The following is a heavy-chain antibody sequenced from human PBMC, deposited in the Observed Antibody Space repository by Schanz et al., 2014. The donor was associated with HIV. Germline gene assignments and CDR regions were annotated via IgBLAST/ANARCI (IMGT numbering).Heavy chain of an antibody. CDR2: ISYDGSNK. D-gene: IGHD1-20*01. CDR1: GFTFSNYG. Sequence: VQLLESGGGLVQPGGSLRLSCAASGFTFSNYGMHWVRQAPGKGLEWVAVISYDGSNKYYADSVKGRFTISRDNSKNTLNLQMNSLRAEDTAVYYCTKDPNNREKAFDYWGQGTLVTVSS. CDR3: TKDPNNREKAFDY. J-gene: IGHJ4*02. V-gene: IGHV3-30*18.